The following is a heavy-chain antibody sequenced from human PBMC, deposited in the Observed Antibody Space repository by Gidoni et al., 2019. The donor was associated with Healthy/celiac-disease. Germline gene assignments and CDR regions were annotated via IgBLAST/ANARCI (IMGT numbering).Heavy chain of an antibody. V-gene: IGHV3-30-3*01. Sequence: QVQLVESGGSVVQPGRSLSRSCAASGSTFSSYAMHCVRQAPGKGLEWVAVISYDGSNKYYADSVKGRFTISRDNSKNTLYLQMNSLRAEDTAVYYCARESGYHRKYGMDVWGQGTTVTVSS. CDR1: GSTFSSYA. D-gene: IGHD3-22*01. J-gene: IGHJ6*02. CDR3: ARESGYHRKYGMDV. CDR2: ISYDGSNK.